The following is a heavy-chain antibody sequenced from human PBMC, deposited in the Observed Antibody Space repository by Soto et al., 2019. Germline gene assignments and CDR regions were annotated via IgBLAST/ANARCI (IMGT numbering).Heavy chain of an antibody. CDR2: IYHSGST. Sequence: PSETLSLTCVVSGGSISSSNWWSWVRQPPGKGLEWIGEIYHSGSTNHNPSFKSRVTISVDNPKKQFSLKLTSVTAADTAVYYCARISREYSHNGRFYYYGMDVWGQGTTVTVSS. CDR3: ARISREYSHNGRFYYYGMDV. V-gene: IGHV4-4*02. CDR1: GGSISSSNW. J-gene: IGHJ6*02. D-gene: IGHD4-4*01.